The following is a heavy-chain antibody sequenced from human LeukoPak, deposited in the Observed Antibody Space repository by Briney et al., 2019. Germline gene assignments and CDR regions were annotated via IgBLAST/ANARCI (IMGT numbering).Heavy chain of an antibody. V-gene: IGHV3-23*01. CDR2: ISGSGGST. D-gene: IGHD3-3*01. J-gene: IGHJ4*02. Sequence: PGGSLRLSCAASGFTFSSYAMSWVRQAPGKGLEWVSAISGSGGSTYYADSVKGRFTISRDNSKNTLYLQMNSLRAEDTAVYYCAKTFDDFWSGYYSCCFDYWGQGTLVTVSS. CDR3: AKTFDDFWSGYYSCCFDY. CDR1: GFTFSSYA.